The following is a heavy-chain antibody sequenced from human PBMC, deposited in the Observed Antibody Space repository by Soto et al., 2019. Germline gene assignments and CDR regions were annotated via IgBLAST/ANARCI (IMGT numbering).Heavy chain of an antibody. CDR1: GFTFSNYW. V-gene: IGHV3-74*01. D-gene: IGHD2-15*01. CDR3: ARGDCVGGPCYSLAGSFYYYMDV. Sequence: EVQLVESGGGLVQNGGYLRLSCAASGFTFSNYWMYWVRQAPGKGLVWVSRINSDGSVSSYADSVKGRLTISRDNVKNTLYLQRNSLRAEDTAVYYCARGDCVGGPCYSLAGSFYYYMDVWGKGTRVNVS. CDR2: INSDGSVS. J-gene: IGHJ6*03.